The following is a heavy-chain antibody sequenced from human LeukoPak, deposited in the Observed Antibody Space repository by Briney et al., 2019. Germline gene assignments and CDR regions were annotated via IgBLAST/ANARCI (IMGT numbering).Heavy chain of an antibody. Sequence: SQTLSLTCTVSGDSINSGDYYWSWIRQPPGKGLEWIGEINHSGSTNYNPSLKSRVTISVDTSKNQFSLKLSSVTAADTAVYYCARGRGVLDYWGQGTLVTVSS. CDR3: ARGRGVLDY. CDR1: GDSINSGDYY. CDR2: INHSGST. J-gene: IGHJ4*02. D-gene: IGHD1-26*01. V-gene: IGHV4-30-4*01.